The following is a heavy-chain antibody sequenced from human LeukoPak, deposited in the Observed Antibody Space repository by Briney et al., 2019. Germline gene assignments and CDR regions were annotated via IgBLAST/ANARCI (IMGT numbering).Heavy chain of an antibody. V-gene: IGHV1-2*02. CDR1: GYTFTTYY. CDR3: ARDRYVDTAMVVGMDV. J-gene: IGHJ6*02. D-gene: IGHD5-18*01. Sequence: ASVKVSCKASGYTFTTYYISWVRQAPGQGLEWMGWINPNSGGTNYAQKFQGRVTMTRDTSISTAYMELSRLRSDDTAVYYCARDRYVDTAMVVGMDVWGQGTTVTVSS. CDR2: INPNSGGT.